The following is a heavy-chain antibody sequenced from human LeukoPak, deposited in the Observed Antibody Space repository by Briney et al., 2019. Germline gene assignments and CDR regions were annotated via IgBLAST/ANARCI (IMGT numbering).Heavy chain of an antibody. CDR2: IYYTGST. CDR3: ARAVGYDILTGYSRGWFFDL. CDR1: GASICSGNSY. V-gene: IGHV4-31*03. J-gene: IGHJ2*01. Sequence: SETLSLTCTVSGASICSGNSYWTWIRQHPGKGLEWIGYIYYTGSTYYNPSLKSRLGISVDTSKNQFSLKLTSVTAADTPVYYCARAVGYDILTGYSRGWFFDLWGRGTLVTVSS. D-gene: IGHD3-9*01.